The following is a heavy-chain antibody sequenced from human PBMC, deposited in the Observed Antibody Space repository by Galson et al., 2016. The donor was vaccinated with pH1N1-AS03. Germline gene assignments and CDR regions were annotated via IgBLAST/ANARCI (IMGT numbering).Heavy chain of an antibody. Sequence: SVKVSCKASGGTFSSYAISWVRQAPGQGLEWMGGIIAMFGTANYAQKVQGRVTITADKSTSTAYMELSSLRSEDTAVYYCARDANYDFWSGHDAFDIWGPGTRVIVSS. CDR3: ARDANYDFWSGHDAFDI. CDR1: GGTFSSYA. CDR2: IIAMFGTA. V-gene: IGHV1-69*06. D-gene: IGHD3-3*01. J-gene: IGHJ3*02.